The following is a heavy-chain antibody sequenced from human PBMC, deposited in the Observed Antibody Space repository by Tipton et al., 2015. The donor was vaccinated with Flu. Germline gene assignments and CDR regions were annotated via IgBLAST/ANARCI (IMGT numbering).Heavy chain of an antibody. V-gene: IGHV3-64*01. CDR1: GFTFSAYS. J-gene: IGHJ3*02. CDR2: INRDGSRT. Sequence: SLRLSCAASGFTFSAYSMHWVRQAPGKGLEYVSSINRDGSRTYFASSVRGRFTISRDNSKNTLYLQMGSLRAEDMAVFFCAREENGALDIWCQGTVVTVSS. D-gene: IGHD2-8*01. CDR3: AREENGALDI.